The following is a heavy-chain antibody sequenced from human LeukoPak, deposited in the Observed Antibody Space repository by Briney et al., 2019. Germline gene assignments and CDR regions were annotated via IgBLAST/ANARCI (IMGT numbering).Heavy chain of an antibody. CDR3: ARAPWVGNYFEY. D-gene: IGHD1-26*01. J-gene: IGHJ4*02. V-gene: IGHV4-38-2*02. Sequence: SETLSLTCSVSGYSISSGYYWGWVRQPPGKGLEWIGSIYHSGSTYNNPSLKSRVTISVDTSTNQFSLTLSSVTAADTAVYYCARAPWVGNYFEYWGQGTLVTVSS. CDR2: IYHSGST. CDR1: GYSISSGYY.